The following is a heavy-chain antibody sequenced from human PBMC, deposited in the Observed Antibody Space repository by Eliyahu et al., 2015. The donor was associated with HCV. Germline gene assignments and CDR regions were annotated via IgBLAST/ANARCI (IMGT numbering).Heavy chain of an antibody. CDR3: ARDRYYAIDY. D-gene: IGHD1-26*01. CDR1: GFSFSGTW. CDR2: ITDDDSST. V-gene: IGHV3-74*01. J-gene: IGHJ4*02. Sequence: EVQLVESGGGLVQPGGSLRLSCAASGFSFSGTWMXWVRQAPGKGLVWVSRITDDDSSTSYADSVKGRFTISRDNAKNTLYLQMNTLRAEDTAVYYCARDRYYAIDYWGQGTLVTVSS.